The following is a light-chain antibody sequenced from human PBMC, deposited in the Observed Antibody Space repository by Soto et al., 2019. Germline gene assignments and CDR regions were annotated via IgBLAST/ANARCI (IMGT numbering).Light chain of an antibody. CDR1: SSSIGSNT. V-gene: IGLV1-44*01. Sequence: QSVLTQPPSASGTPGQRVTISCSGSSSSIGSNTVNWYQQVPGTAPKLLIYSNNQRPSGVPDRFSGSKSGTSASLAISGLQSEDEADYYCAAWDDSLNGPVFGGGTKLTVL. CDR2: SNN. CDR3: AAWDDSLNGPV. J-gene: IGLJ3*02.